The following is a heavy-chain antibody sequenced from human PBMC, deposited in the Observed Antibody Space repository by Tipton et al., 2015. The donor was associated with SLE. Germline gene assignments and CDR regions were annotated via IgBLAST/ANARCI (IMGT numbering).Heavy chain of an antibody. Sequence: TLSLTCTVSGDSITRSSFYWGWIRQPPGKGLEWIGSIYYSGTAHYENPSLKSRVTISIDTSNNQFSLKLSSVTAADTAVYYCARVSGGIAYMDVWGKGTTVTFSS. J-gene: IGHJ6*03. D-gene: IGHD6-13*01. CDR1: GDSITRSSFY. V-gene: IGHV4-39*07. CDR2: IYYSGTAH. CDR3: ARVSGGIAYMDV.